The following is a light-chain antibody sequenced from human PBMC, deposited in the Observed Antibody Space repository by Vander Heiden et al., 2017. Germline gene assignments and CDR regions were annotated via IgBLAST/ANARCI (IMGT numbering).Light chain of an antibody. Sequence: SYELTHPPSLSVSPGQTASITCSGDKLGDKYACWYQQKPGQSPVLGIYQDSKRPSGIPERFSGSNSGNTATMTISGTQAMDEADYYCEAWDSRTAVFGGGTKLTVL. CDR2: QDS. V-gene: IGLV3-1*01. CDR1: KLGDKY. CDR3: EAWDSRTAV. J-gene: IGLJ2*01.